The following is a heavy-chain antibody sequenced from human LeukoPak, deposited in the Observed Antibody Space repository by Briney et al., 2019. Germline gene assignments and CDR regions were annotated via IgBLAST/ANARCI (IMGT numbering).Heavy chain of an antibody. CDR1: GGSITNTNY. CDR3: AREGGPYRPLDY. V-gene: IGHV4-4*02. Sequence: SETLSLTCGVSGGSITNTNYRTWVRQPPGKGLEWIGEVNLQGSTNYNPSLMGRVAISVDTSENHISLQLTSVTAADTAVYYCAREGGPYRPLDYSGQGTLVTVSS. J-gene: IGHJ4*02. CDR2: VNLQGST.